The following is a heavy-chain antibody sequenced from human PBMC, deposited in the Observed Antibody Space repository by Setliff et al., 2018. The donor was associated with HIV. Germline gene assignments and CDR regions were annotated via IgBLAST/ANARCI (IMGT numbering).Heavy chain of an antibody. CDR2: ISYDGSNK. D-gene: IGHD3-10*01. J-gene: IGHJ4*02. CDR3: ARDPKYYYGSGRGFDY. CDR1: GFIFSSYA. V-gene: IGHV3-30*04. Sequence: PGGSLRLSCAASGFIFSSYAMSWVRQAPGKGLEWVAFISYDGSNKYYADSVKGRFTISRDNSKNTLYLQMNSLRAEDTAVYYCARDPKYYYGSGRGFDYWGQGTLVTVSS.